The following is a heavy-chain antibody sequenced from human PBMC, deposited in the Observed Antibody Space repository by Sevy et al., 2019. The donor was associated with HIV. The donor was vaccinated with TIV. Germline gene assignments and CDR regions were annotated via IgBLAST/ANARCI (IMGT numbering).Heavy chain of an antibody. D-gene: IGHD3-22*01. CDR3: ARELHYYDSSGYYYPAGYFDY. CDR1: GFTVSSNY. V-gene: IGHV3-53*01. CDR2: IYSGGST. Sequence: GESLKISCAASGFTVSSNYMSWVRQAPGKGLEWVSVIYSGGSTYYSDSVKGRFTISRDNSKNTLYLQMNRLRAEDTAVYYCARELHYYDSSGYYYPAGYFDYWGQGTLVTVSS. J-gene: IGHJ4*02.